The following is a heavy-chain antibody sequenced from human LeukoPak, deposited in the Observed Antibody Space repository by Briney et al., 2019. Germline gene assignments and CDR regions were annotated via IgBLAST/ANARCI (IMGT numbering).Heavy chain of an antibody. V-gene: IGHV3-7*01. CDR3: ARDVEMATIDPNWFDP. J-gene: IGHJ5*02. CDR2: IREDGSET. CDR1: GFTFTNHW. Sequence: GGSLRLSCVATGFTFTNHWMSWVRQTIGKGLECVAKIREDGSETHYVDSVKGRFTISRDNSKNTLYLQMNSLRAEDTAVYYCARDVEMATIDPNWFDPWGQGTLVTVSS. D-gene: IGHD5-24*01.